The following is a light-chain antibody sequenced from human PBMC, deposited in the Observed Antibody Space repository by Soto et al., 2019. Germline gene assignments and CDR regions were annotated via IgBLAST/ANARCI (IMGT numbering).Light chain of an antibody. V-gene: IGKV3-15*01. CDR1: QSVHSN. J-gene: IGKJ5*01. CDR2: GAS. Sequence: EIGMTQSPATLSLSPGETATLSCRASQSVHSNLAWFQQHPGQAPRLLIYGASSRATGIPVRFSGSGSGTEFTLTIKSLQAEDCAVYYCQQYYNWPRTFGKGTRLEIK. CDR3: QQYYNWPRT.